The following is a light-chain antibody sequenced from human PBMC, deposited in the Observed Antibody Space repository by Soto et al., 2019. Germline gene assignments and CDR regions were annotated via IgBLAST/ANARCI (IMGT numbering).Light chain of an antibody. V-gene: IGLV2-8*01. Sequence: QSVLTQPPSASGSPGQSVTISCTGTSSDDGGYNYVSWYQHHPGKAPKLIIYEVDERPSGVPDRFSGSKSGNTASLTVSGLQAEDEADYYCSSYVGSNNFPYVFGTGTKLTVL. CDR3: SSYVGSNNFPYV. CDR1: SSDDGGYNY. CDR2: EVD. J-gene: IGLJ1*01.